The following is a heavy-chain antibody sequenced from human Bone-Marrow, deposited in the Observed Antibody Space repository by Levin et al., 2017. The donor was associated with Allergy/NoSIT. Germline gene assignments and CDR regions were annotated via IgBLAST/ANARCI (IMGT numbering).Heavy chain of an antibody. V-gene: IGHV3-53*01. CDR3: AIHPGAAAGRYDY. J-gene: IGHJ4*02. CDR2: IYSGGST. D-gene: IGHD6-13*01. Sequence: PGGSLRLSCAASGFTVSSNYMSWVRQAPGKGLEWVSVIYSGGSTYYADSVKGRFTISRDNSKNTLYLQMNSLRAEDTAVYYCAIHPGAAAGRYDYWGQGTLVTVSS. CDR1: GFTVSSNY.